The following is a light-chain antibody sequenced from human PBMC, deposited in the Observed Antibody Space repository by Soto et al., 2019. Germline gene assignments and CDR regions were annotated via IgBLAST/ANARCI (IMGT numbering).Light chain of an antibody. CDR1: DSNIGNDH. CDR3: GTWDSGLSAGV. Sequence: QSVLTQPPSVSAAPGQKVTISCSGSDSNIGNDHVSWYQQFPGTAPKLLIYENNKRPSGIPDRFSGSKSGTSATLDITGLQTGDEADYYFGTWDSGLSAGVIGGGTKLTVL. CDR2: ENN. V-gene: IGLV1-51*02. J-gene: IGLJ3*02.